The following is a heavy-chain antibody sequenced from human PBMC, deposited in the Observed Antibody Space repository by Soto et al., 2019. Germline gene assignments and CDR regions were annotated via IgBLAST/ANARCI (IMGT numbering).Heavy chain of an antibody. Sequence: GGSLRLSCAASGFTLSSYHMDWVRQAPGKGLEWVSYININSGTIHYADSVKGRFTISRDNAKNSLYPQMDSLRAEDTAVYCCARDGTTGTTNYHYVMDVWGQGTKVTVSS. V-gene: IGHV3-48*03. CDR1: GFTLSSYH. CDR3: ARDGTTGTTNYHYVMDV. CDR2: ININSGTI. J-gene: IGHJ6*02. D-gene: IGHD4-17*01.